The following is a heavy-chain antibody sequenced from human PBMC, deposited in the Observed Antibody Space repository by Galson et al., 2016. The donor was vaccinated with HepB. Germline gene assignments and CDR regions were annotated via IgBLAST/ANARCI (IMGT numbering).Heavy chain of an antibody. Sequence: SLRLSCAASGFTFSSYWMSWVRQASGKGLEWVANIKQEGSEKYYVDSVKGRFTISRDNAKNSLFLRMNSLRAEDTALYYCARASKEGWNVFWFDPWGQGTLVTVSS. D-gene: IGHD1-1*01. V-gene: IGHV3-7*01. CDR3: ARASKEGWNVFWFDP. CDR1: GFTFSSYW. J-gene: IGHJ5*02. CDR2: IKQEGSEK.